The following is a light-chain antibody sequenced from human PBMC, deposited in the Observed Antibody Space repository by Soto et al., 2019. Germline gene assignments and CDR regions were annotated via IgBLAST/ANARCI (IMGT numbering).Light chain of an antibody. CDR1: ESISIW. CDR2: KAS. CDR3: QQFNTSPWT. J-gene: IGKJ1*01. V-gene: IGKV1-5*03. Sequence: DIHMTQSPSTLSASVYYTVTITCLASESISIWLAWYQQKPGKAPNLLINKASSLQSEVPSRFSGSGSGTEFTLTISSLQPDDFATYYCQQFNTSPWTFGQGTKVDIK.